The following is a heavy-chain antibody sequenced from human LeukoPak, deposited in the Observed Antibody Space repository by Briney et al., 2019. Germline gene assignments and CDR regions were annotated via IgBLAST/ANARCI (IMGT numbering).Heavy chain of an antibody. V-gene: IGHV4-38-2*02. Sequence: PSETLSLTCTVSRYDINSVYYWGWIRQPPGQGLEWIGSIYHSGSTYYNASLKSRVTISMYTSRNKFSLNLNSVTAADTAVYYCARAGGYYGSGSFLDYWGQGLLVTVSS. CDR2: IYHSGST. CDR1: RYDINSVYY. D-gene: IGHD3-10*01. J-gene: IGHJ4*02. CDR3: ARAGGYYGSGSFLDY.